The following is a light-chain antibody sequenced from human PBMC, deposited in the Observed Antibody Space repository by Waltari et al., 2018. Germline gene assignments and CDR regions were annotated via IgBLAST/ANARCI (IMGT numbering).Light chain of an antibody. V-gene: IGLV2-14*01. CDR2: EVS. CDR3: TSSTSSSTYV. Sequence: QSALTQPASVSGSPGQSITISCTGTSSDVGGYHYVSWYQQHPGKAPKLMIYEVSNRPSGVSNRFSGSKSGNTASLTISGLQAEDEADYYCTSSTSSSTYVFGAGTKVTVL. J-gene: IGLJ1*01. CDR1: SSDVGGYHY.